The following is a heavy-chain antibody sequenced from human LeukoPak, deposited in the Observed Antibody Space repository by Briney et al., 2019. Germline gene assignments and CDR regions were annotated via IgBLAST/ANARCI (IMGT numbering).Heavy chain of an antibody. CDR2: IAATSGST. J-gene: IGHJ5*02. Sequence: GGSLRLSCAASGFTFRNYAMNWVRQAPGKGLEWVSSIAATSGSTYYADSVKGRFTISRDNSKNTLYLQMDSLRAEDTALYYCAKAAYGDYVNWFDPWGQGTLVTVSS. CDR3: AKAAYGDYVNWFDP. CDR1: GFTFRNYA. D-gene: IGHD4-17*01. V-gene: IGHV3-23*01.